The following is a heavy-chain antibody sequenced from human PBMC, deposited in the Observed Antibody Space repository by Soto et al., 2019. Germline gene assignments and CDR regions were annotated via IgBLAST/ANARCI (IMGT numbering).Heavy chain of an antibody. J-gene: IGHJ4*02. CDR3: ARGVLSDSGTCY. Sequence: NPGGSLRLSCAASGFTFSSYGMHWVRQAPGKGLEWVSSISSGSSYIYYADSMKGRFTISRDNAKNSLYLQMNSLRAEDTAVYYCARGVLSDSGTCYWGRGT. D-gene: IGHD2-15*01. V-gene: IGHV3-21*01. CDR1: GFTFSSYG. CDR2: ISSGSSYI.